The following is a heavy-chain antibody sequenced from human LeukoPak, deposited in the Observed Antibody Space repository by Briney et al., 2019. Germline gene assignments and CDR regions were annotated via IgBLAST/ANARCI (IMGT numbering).Heavy chain of an antibody. Sequence: GGSLRLSCAAAGLTVSSNYMTWVRQVPGEGLEWVSVFYNGINTYYADSVKGRFTTFRDNSKNTLYLQMNSLRVEDTAVYFCARVGSGNTYGYADYWGQGTLVTVSS. V-gene: IGHV3-66*01. CDR1: GLTVSSNY. CDR2: FYNGINT. D-gene: IGHD5-18*01. J-gene: IGHJ4*02. CDR3: ARVGSGNTYGYADY.